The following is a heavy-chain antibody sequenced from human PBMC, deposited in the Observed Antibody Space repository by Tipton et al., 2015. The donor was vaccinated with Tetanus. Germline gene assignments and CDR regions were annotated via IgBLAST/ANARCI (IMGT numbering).Heavy chain of an antibody. CDR3: ARDHGITWGGMGYYYGMDV. CDR1: GDSMSPYY. CDR2: IYYSGST. Sequence: TLSLTCTISGDSMSPYYWGWLRQPPGKGLESIGYIYYSGSTYYNPSLKSRVTISVDTSKNQFSLRLSSVTAADTAVYYCARDHGITWGGMGYYYGMDVWGQGTTVTVSS. V-gene: IGHV4-30-4*08. J-gene: IGHJ6*02. D-gene: IGHD3-16*01.